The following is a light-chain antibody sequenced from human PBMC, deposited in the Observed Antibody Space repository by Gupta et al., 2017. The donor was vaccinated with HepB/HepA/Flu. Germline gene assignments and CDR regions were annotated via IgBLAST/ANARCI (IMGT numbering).Light chain of an antibody. CDR1: SSNIGSAP. CDR3: GTWDRSLTDWV. Sequence: QPTLPQPPSVSATPWQKVTISCSGSSSNIGSAPVPWYQQVPGTAPKLVIYENSKRRSGIPDRVSGSKSGTSATLIITGLKTGDEAHYYGGTWDRSLTDWVFGTGTKVTVL. J-gene: IGLJ1*01. V-gene: IGLV1-51*02. CDR2: ENS.